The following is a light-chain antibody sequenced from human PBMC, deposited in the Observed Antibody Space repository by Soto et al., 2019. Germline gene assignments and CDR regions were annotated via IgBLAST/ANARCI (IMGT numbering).Light chain of an antibody. CDR3: QQTTTYPFT. Sequence: DIQLTQSPSFLSASVGDRVTITCRASQDISTYLAWYEQKPGKAPKLLISGASTLQSGVPSRFSGHGSGTEFTLTISSLQPEDLATYRCQQTTTYPFTFGPGTTVDIK. J-gene: IGKJ3*01. CDR1: QDISTY. CDR2: GAS. V-gene: IGKV1-9*01.